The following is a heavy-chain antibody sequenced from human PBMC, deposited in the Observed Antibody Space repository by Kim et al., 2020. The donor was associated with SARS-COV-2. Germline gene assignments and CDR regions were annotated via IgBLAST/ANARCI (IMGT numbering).Heavy chain of an antibody. CDR3: RSEFSWDDYVWGSYRYRVLDL. V-gene: IGHV3-15*01. J-gene: IGHJ2*01. CDR2: IKSRSDGGTT. D-gene: IGHD3-16*02. Sequence: GGSLRLSCAASGFSFTNAWMSWVRQAPGKGLEWVGRIKSRSDGGTTDYAAPVKGRFTISRDDSKNTLYLQMNSLKTEDTAMYDCRSEFSWDDYVWGSYRYRVLDLWGRGTMVTVSS. CDR1: GFSFTNAW.